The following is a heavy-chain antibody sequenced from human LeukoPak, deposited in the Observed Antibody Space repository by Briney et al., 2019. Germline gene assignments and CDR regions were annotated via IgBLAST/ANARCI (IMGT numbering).Heavy chain of an antibody. J-gene: IGHJ4*02. D-gene: IGHD2-15*01. CDR1: GFTFSNHA. CDR2: MSSGGTYI. V-gene: IGHV3-21*01. CDR3: ARGKDSGGAFDY. Sequence: GGSLRLSCTASGFTFSNHAMTWVRQAPGKGLEWVSSMSSGGTYIYYADSVRGRFTISRDNAKNSLYLQMDSLRVEDTAVYYCARGKDSGGAFDYWGQGTLVTVSS.